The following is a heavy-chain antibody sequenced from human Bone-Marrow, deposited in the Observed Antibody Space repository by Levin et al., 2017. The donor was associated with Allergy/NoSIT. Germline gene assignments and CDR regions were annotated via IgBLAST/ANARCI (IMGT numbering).Heavy chain of an antibody. CDR2: ISSSGSTR. Sequence: PGGSLRLSCEVSGFTFSSYEMNWVRQAPGKGLEWISYISSSGSTRYYADSVKGRFTISRDNAENSLYLQMNSVRAEDTALYYCVRENHPSYDYGSFDSWGQGTLVTVSS. V-gene: IGHV3-48*03. J-gene: IGHJ4*02. CDR1: GFTFSSYE. CDR3: VRENHPSYDYGSFDS. D-gene: IGHD4-17*01.